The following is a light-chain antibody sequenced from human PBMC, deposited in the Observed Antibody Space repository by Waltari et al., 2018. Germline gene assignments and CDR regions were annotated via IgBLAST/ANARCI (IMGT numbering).Light chain of an antibody. V-gene: IGKV1-39*01. CDR2: SAS. J-gene: IGKJ3*01. Sequence: DIHMTQSPSSLSASIGDRVNITCRASHTIDTSLNWYRQRPGKAPDLLISSASTLQSGVPSRFSGSGTGTDFTLSIDTLQPEDFATYFCQQSYSRPVFTFGPGTKVYL. CDR1: HTIDTS. CDR3: QQSYSRPVFT.